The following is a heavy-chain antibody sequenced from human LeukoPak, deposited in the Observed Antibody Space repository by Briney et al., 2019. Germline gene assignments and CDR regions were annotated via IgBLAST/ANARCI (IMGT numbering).Heavy chain of an antibody. CDR3: ARGYCSGGSCYYYMDV. CDR2: ISSSSSYI. J-gene: IGHJ6*03. V-gene: IGHV3-21*01. Sequence: GGSLRLSCAASGFTFSSYSMNWVRQAPGKGLEWVSSISSSSSYIYYADSVKGRFTISRDNARNSLYLQMNSLRAEDTAVYYCARGYCSGGSCYYYMDVWGKGTTVTVSS. D-gene: IGHD2-15*01. CDR1: GFTFSSYS.